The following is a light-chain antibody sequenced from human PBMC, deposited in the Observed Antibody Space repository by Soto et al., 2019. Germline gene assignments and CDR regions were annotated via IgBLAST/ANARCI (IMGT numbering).Light chain of an antibody. CDR1: QSISTY. Sequence: DIQMTQSPSSLSASVGDRVTITCRASQSISTYLNWYQQKPGKAPKLLINAASTLQSGVPSRFSGSGSGTDFTLTISSLQPEDFATYYCQQNYNTPLTFGGGTKVLIK. CDR3: QQNYNTPLT. V-gene: IGKV1-39*01. CDR2: AAS. J-gene: IGKJ4*01.